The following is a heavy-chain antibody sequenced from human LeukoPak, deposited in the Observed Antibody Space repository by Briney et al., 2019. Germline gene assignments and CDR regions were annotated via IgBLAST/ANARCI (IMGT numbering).Heavy chain of an antibody. J-gene: IGHJ4*02. CDR3: AREIASAGTGADY. CDR1: GGSISRDGYY. Sequence: PSKTLSLTCSVSGGSISRDGYYWSWIRQHPGKGLEWIGYMYYSGTTYLHPSLKSRVTISVDTSKNQSSLKLSSVTAADTAVYYCAREIASAGTGADYWGRGILVTVSS. CDR2: MYYSGTT. V-gene: IGHV4-31*03. D-gene: IGHD6-13*01.